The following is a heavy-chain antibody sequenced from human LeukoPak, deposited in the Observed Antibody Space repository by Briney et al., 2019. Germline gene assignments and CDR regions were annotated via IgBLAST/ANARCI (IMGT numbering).Heavy chain of an antibody. J-gene: IGHJ4*02. D-gene: IGHD6-13*01. Sequence: GGSLRLSCAASGFTFSSYDMSWVRQAPGKGLEWVSAISGSGGSIYYADSVKGRFTISRDNSKNTLYLQMNSLRAEDTAVYYCAKDHAATHYYFDYWGQGTLVTVSS. CDR1: GFTFSSYD. V-gene: IGHV3-23*01. CDR3: AKDHAATHYYFDY. CDR2: ISGSGGSI.